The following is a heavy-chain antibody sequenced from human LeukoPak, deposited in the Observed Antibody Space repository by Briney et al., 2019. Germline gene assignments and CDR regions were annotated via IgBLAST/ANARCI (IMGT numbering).Heavy chain of an antibody. CDR3: AKDPLGFCTRATCRSLYS. CDR1: GFTFSNDG. CDR2: ICDDGSKR. Sequence: PGGSLRLSCAASGFTFSNDGMHWGRQGPGEGGEGGAFICDDGSKRYYADSVKGRFTISRENSEKTLFLQMSRLRAEDTAAYSCAKDPLGFCTRATCRSLYSWGQGPLVTASS. J-gene: IGHJ4*02. D-gene: IGHD2-8*01. V-gene: IGHV3-30*02.